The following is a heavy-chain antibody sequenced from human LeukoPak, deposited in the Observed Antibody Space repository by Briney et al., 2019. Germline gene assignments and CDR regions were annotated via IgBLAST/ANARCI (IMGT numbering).Heavy chain of an antibody. CDR1: GFTFGSYV. CDR2: ISGDGGT. CDR3: ARYCGAASCYSGFDY. V-gene: IGHV3-23*01. J-gene: IGHJ4*02. D-gene: IGHD2-15*01. Sequence: GGSLRLSCAASGFTFGSYVMSWVRQAPGKGPEWVSAISGDGGTYYADSVKGRFTISRDNSKNTLHLQMNSLGGEDAALYYCARYCGAASCYSGFDYWGQGTLVTVAS.